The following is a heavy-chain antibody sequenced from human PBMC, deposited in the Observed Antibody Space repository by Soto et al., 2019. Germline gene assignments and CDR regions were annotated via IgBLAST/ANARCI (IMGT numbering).Heavy chain of an antibody. CDR2: MSQSGGT. D-gene: IGHD1-1*01. CDR1: GGSVNSGNYY. Sequence: QVQLQQWGAGLLKPSETLSLTCAVFGGSVNSGNYYWSWIRQAPGKGLEWIGEMSQSGGTHCNPSLKSRVGISVDTPNTQCSLKMRSVTAAYTALNYWTRVERGTATTVVDAFEMWGPGKMVTVSS. J-gene: IGHJ3*02. V-gene: IGHV4-34*01. CDR3: TRVERGTATTVVDAFEM.